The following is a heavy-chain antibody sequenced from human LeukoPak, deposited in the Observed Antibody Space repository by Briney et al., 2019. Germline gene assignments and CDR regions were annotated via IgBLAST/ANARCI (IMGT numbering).Heavy chain of an antibody. Sequence: PGGSLRLSCAASGFTFSDYYMSWIRQAPGKGLEWVSYISSSGSTIYYADSVKGRFTISRDNAKNSLYLQMNSPRAEDTAVYYCARDRPYYYDGDAFDIWGQGTMVTVSS. CDR1: GFTFSDYY. V-gene: IGHV3-11*01. J-gene: IGHJ3*02. CDR2: ISSSGSTI. CDR3: ARDRPYYYDGDAFDI. D-gene: IGHD3-22*01.